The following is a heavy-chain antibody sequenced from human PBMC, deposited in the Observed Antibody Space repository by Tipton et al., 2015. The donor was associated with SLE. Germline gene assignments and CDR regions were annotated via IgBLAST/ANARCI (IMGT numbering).Heavy chain of an antibody. CDR2: INHSGST. Sequence: TLSLTCAVYGGSFSGYYWSWIRQPPGKGLEWIGEINHSGSTNYNPSLKSRVTISVDTSKNQFSLKLSSVTAADTAVYYCARDFQSPSLYSSSSEVNWFDPWGQGTLVTVSS. D-gene: IGHD6-13*01. CDR3: ARDFQSPSLYSSSSEVNWFDP. V-gene: IGHV4-34*01. J-gene: IGHJ5*02. CDR1: GGSFSGYY.